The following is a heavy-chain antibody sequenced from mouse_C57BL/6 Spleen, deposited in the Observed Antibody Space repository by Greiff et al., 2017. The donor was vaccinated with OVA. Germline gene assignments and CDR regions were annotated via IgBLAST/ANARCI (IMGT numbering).Heavy chain of an antibody. CDR2: ISDGGSYT. D-gene: IGHD2-1*01. Sequence: EVMLVESGGGLVKPGGSLKLSCAASGFTFSSYAMSWVRQTPEKRLEWVATISDGGSYTYYPDNVKGRFTISRDNAKNNPYLQISHLKSEDTAMYYCARVYYGNYDGFAYWGQGTLVTVSA. J-gene: IGHJ3*01. CDR1: GFTFSSYA. V-gene: IGHV5-4*03. CDR3: ARVYYGNYDGFAY.